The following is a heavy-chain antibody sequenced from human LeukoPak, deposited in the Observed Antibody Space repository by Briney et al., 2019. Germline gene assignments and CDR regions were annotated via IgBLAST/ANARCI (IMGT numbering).Heavy chain of an antibody. D-gene: IGHD2-8*01. CDR3: ARGYCTNGVCFPFGY. CDR1: GFTFSSYW. Sequence: HPGGSLRLSCAASGFTFSSYWMHWVRQAPGKGLVGVSRINSDGSSTSYADSVKGRFTISRDNAKNTLYLQMNSLRAEDTAVYYCARGYCTNGVCFPFGYWGQGTLVTVSS. V-gene: IGHV3-74*01. J-gene: IGHJ4*02. CDR2: INSDGSST.